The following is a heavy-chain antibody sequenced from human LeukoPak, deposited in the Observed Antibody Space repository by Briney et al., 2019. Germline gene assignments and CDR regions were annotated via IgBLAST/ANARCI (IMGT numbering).Heavy chain of an antibody. D-gene: IGHD3-22*01. CDR1: GGSISSYY. J-gene: IGHJ4*02. CDR3: AREGYYDSSGSGYYFDY. Sequence: SETLSLTCTVSGGSISSYYWSWIRQPAGKGLEWIGRIYTSGSTNYNPSLKSRVTMSVDTSKNQFSLKLSSVTAADTAVYYCAREGYYDSSGSGYYFDYWGQGTLVTVSS. V-gene: IGHV4-4*07. CDR2: IYTSGST.